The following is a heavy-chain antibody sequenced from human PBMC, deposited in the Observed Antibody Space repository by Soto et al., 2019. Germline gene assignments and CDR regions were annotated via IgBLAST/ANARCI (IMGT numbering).Heavy chain of an antibody. Sequence: PSETLSLTCTVSGGSISSYYWSWIRQPPGKGLEWIGYIYYSGSTNYNPSLKSRVTISVDTSKNQFSLKLSSVTAADTAVYYCARHLYEYSSSSWFDPWGQGTLVTVSS. CDR1: GGSISSYY. V-gene: IGHV4-59*08. J-gene: IGHJ5*02. D-gene: IGHD6-6*01. CDR2: IYYSGST. CDR3: ARHLYEYSSSSWFDP.